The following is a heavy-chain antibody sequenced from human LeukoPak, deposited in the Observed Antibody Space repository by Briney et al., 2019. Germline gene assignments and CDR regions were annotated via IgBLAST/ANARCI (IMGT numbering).Heavy chain of an antibody. D-gene: IGHD1-26*01. CDR1: GYTFTSYA. V-gene: IGHV7-4-1*02. Sequence: ASVKVSCKASGYTFTSYAMNWVRQAPGQGLEWMGWINTNTGNPTYAQGFTGRFVFSLDTSVSTAYLQISSLKAEDTAVYYCARATSGPVYSGSYNWYFDLWGRGTLVTVSS. CDR2: INTNTGNP. CDR3: ARATSGPVYSGSYNWYFDL. J-gene: IGHJ2*01.